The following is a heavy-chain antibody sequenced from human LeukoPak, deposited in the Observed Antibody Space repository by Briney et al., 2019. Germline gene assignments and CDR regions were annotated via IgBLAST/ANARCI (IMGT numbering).Heavy chain of an antibody. CDR3: ASLAYDSSGRDAFDI. CDR2: IWYDGSNK. J-gene: IGHJ3*02. V-gene: IGHV3-33*01. D-gene: IGHD3-22*01. Sequence: GGSLRLSCAASGFTFSSYGMHWVRQAPGKWLEWVAVIWYDGSNKYYADSVKGRFTISRDNSKNTLYLQMNSLRAEDTAVYYCASLAYDSSGRDAFDIWGQGTMVTVSS. CDR1: GFTFSSYG.